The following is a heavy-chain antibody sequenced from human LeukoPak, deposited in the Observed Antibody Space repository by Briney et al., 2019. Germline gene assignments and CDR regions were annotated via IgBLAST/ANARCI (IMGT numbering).Heavy chain of an antibody. CDR2: INPSGGST. V-gene: IGHV1-46*01. D-gene: IGHD3-10*01. CDR1: GYTFTSYY. CDR3: ARESITMVRGVIEGFDP. J-gene: IGHJ5*02. Sequence: ASVKVSCEASGYTFTSYYMHWVRQAPGQGLEWMGIINPSGGSTSYAQKFQGRVTMTRDTSTSTVYMELSSLRSEDTAVYYCARESITMVRGVIEGFDPWGQGTLVTVSS.